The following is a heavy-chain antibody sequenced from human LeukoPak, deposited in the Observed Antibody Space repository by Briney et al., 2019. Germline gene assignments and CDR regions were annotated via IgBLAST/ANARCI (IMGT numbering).Heavy chain of an antibody. V-gene: IGHV4-59*08. CDR3: ARHESDFYDSSGYYSRPFDY. D-gene: IGHD3-22*01. CDR1: GGSISSYY. J-gene: IGHJ4*02. CDR2: IYYSGST. Sequence: SETLSLTCTVSGGSISSYYWSWIRQPPGKGLEWIGYIYYSGSTNYNPSLKSRVTIPVDTSKNQHSLKLSSVTAADTAVYYCARHESDFYDSSGYYSRPFDYWGQGTLVTVSS.